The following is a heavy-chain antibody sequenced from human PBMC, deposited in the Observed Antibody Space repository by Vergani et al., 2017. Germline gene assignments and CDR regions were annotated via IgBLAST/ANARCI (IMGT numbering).Heavy chain of an antibody. Sequence: QVQLQESGPGLVKPSETLSLTCTVSGGSISSYYWSWIRQPAGKGLEWIGRIYTSGSTNYNPSLKSRVTMSVDTSKNQFSLKLSSVTAADTAGYYCARDREDIVVVPAAIAHHYYYYMDVWGKGTTVTVSS. D-gene: IGHD2-2*02. CDR2: IYTSGST. CDR3: ARDREDIVVVPAAIAHHYYYYMDV. J-gene: IGHJ6*03. CDR1: GGSISSYY. V-gene: IGHV4-4*07.